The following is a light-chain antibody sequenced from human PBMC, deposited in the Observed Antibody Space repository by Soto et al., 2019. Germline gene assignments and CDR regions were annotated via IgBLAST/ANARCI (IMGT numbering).Light chain of an antibody. CDR3: QQYNSYPWT. J-gene: IGKJ1*01. CDR1: QSISSW. Sequence: DIQMTQSPSTLSASVGDRVTITCRASQSISSWLAWYQQKPGKAPKLLIYKASSLESGVPSRFSGSGSRTEFTLTISSLQPDDFANYYCQQYNSYPWTFGQGTKVEIK. CDR2: KAS. V-gene: IGKV1-5*03.